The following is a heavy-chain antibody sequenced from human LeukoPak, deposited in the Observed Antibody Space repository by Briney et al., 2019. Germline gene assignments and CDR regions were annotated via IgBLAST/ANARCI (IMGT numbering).Heavy chain of an antibody. CDR3: ARGSEVVAAANNWFDP. D-gene: IGHD2-2*01. V-gene: IGHV3-21*01. CDR1: GFTFSSYS. CDR2: ISTSSIYI. Sequence: GGSLRLSCAASGFTFSSYSMNWVRQAPGMGLEWVSSISTSSIYIYYADSVKGRFTISRDNAKNSLYLQMNSLRAEDTAVYYCARGSEVVAAANNWFDPWGQGTLVSVSS. J-gene: IGHJ5*02.